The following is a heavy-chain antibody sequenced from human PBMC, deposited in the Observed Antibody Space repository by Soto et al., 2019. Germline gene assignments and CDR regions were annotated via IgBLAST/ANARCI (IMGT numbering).Heavy chain of an antibody. D-gene: IGHD3-10*01. J-gene: IGHJ4*02. V-gene: IGHV3-33*01. CDR2: IWYDGSYK. CDR1: GFTFSSYC. Sequence: GGSLILSCAASGFTFSSYCMHWVRQAPGKGLEWVAVIWYDGSYKYYADSVKGRFTISRDNAKNSLYLQMNSLRAEDTAVYYCARDQSYNMQAFDYWGQGTLVTVSS. CDR3: ARDQSYNMQAFDY.